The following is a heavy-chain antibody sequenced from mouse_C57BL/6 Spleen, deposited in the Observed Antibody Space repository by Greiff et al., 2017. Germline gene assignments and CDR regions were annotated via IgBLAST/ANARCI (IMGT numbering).Heavy chain of an antibody. V-gene: IGHV1-55*01. CDR1: GYTFTSYW. D-gene: IGHD2-2*01. J-gene: IGHJ3*01. Sequence: VQLQQSGAELVKPGASVKMSCKASGYTFTSYWITWVKQRPGQGLEWIGDIYPGSGSTNYNEKFKSKATLTVDTSSSTAYMQLSSLTSEDSAVYYCARWDGYDPSDDWGQGTLVTVSA. CDR3: ARWDGYDPSDD. CDR2: IYPGSGST.